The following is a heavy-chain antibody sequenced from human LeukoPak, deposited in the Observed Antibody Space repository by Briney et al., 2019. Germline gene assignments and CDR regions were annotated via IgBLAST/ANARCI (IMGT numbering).Heavy chain of an antibody. J-gene: IGHJ3*02. CDR2: IYYSGST. CDR1: GGSISSSSYY. Sequence: SVTLSLTCTVSGGSISSSSYYWGWIRQPPGKGLEWIGSIYYSGSTYYNPSLKSRVTISVNTSKNQFSLKLSSVTAADTAVYYCARDRRNAFDIWGQGTMVTVSS. V-gene: IGHV4-39*07. CDR3: ARDRRNAFDI.